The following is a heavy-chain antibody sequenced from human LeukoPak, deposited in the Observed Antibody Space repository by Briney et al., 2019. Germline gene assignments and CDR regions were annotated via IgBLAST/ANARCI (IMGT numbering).Heavy chain of an antibody. J-gene: IGHJ4*02. CDR1: GFTFSSYS. Sequence: GGSLRLSCAASGFTFSSYSMNWVRQAPGKGLEWVSSISSSSSYIYYADSEKGRFTISRDNAKNSLYLQMNSLRAEDTAVYYCARDPNYDSSGYYYTPHYFDYWGQGTLVTVSS. V-gene: IGHV3-21*01. CDR2: ISSSSSYI. CDR3: ARDPNYDSSGYYYTPHYFDY. D-gene: IGHD3-22*01.